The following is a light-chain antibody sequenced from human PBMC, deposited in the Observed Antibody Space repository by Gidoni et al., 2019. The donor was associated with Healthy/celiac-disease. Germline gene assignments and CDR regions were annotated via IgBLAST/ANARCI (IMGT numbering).Light chain of an antibody. CDR1: QSISSY. CDR2: AAS. V-gene: IGKV1-39*01. J-gene: IGKJ2*01. Sequence: DIQMPQSPSSLPASVGDRVTITCRASQSISSYLNWYQQKPGKAPKLLIYAASSLQSGVPSRFSGSGSGTDFTLTISSLQPEDFATYYCQQGYSTPYTFGQGTKLEIK. CDR3: QQGYSTPYT.